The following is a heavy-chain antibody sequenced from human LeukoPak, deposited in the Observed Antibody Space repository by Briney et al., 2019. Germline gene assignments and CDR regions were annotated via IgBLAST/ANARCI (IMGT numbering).Heavy chain of an antibody. J-gene: IGHJ4*02. CDR1: GFTFSSYA. CDR2: ISFDGNNK. V-gene: IGHV3-30*04. Sequence: GGSLRLSCAASGFTFSSYAMHWVRQAPGKGLEWVTVISFDGNNKNYADSVKGRFTISRDSSKNTLYLQLNSLRAEDTAVYYCARSPGLVGANYFDYWGQGTLVTVSS. CDR3: ARSPGLVGANYFDY. D-gene: IGHD1-26*01.